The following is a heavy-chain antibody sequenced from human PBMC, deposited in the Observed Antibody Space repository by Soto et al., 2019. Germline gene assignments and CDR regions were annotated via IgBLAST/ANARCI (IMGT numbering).Heavy chain of an antibody. CDR3: AKGEVRGIIPSYFDY. Sequence: PGRSRRLSYTRSGSTFGRFRTNWVRQAPGRGLEWVARISNDGSNEYYVDSVKGRFTISRDNSKNTLYLQMDSLRAEDTAVYYCAKGEVRGIIPSYFDYWGLGTLVT. CDR2: ISNDGSNE. J-gene: IGHJ4*02. D-gene: IGHD3-10*01. CDR1: GSTFGRFR. V-gene: IGHV3-30*18.